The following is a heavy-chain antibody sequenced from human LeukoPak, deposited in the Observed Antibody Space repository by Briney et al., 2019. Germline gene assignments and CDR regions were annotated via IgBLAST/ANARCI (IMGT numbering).Heavy chain of an antibody. CDR2: IYTSG. CDR1: GGSITSGSYY. CDR3: ARVMGLEVVVPAAGGWYMDV. V-gene: IGHV4-61*02. Sequence: SQTLSLTCTVSGGSITSGSYYWSWIRQSAGKGLEWIGRIYTSGGTSSDNTNYNPPLKSRVSISADTSKNQFSLKLTSVTAADTAVYYCARVMGLEVVVPAAGGWYMDVWGKGTTVTVSS. J-gene: IGHJ6*03. D-gene: IGHD2-2*01.